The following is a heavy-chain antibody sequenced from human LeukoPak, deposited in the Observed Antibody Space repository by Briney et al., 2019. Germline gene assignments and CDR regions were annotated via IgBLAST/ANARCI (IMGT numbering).Heavy chain of an antibody. CDR1: GFTFDDYG. Sequence: PGGSLRLSCAASGFTFDDYGMSWVRQAPGKGLEWVSGINWNGGSTGYADSVKGRFTISRDNSKNTLYLQMNSLRAADTALYYCVQGTRRGAITMVRGVIGKSYYFDSWGQGTLVTVSS. V-gene: IGHV3-20*04. CDR3: VQGTRRGAITMVRGVIGKSYYFDS. J-gene: IGHJ5*01. CDR2: INWNGGST. D-gene: IGHD3-10*01.